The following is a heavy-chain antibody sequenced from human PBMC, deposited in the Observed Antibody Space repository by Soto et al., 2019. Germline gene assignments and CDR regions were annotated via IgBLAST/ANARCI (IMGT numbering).Heavy chain of an antibody. CDR3: TRDLTGYAMDV. CDR1: GFTLSSHS. CDR2: ISLNLQTI. Sequence: GGSLRLSCAASGFTLSSHSMNWVRQAPGKGLEWVSYISLNLQTIYYADSVKGRFTISRDNAKNSLYLQMNTLRAEDTAVYYCTRDLTGYAMDVWGQGTTVTVS. J-gene: IGHJ6*02. D-gene: IGHD2-2*01. V-gene: IGHV3-48*03.